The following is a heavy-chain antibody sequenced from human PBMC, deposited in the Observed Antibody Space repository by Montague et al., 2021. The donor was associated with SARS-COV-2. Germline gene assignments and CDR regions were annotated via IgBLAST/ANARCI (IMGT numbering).Heavy chain of an antibody. Sequence: SETLSLTCTVSSGSISTYYWSWIRQPPGKGLEWIGFISNTESTNYNPSRESRVSISIETSKSQFSLRVRSVTAADTALFYCARFVTFAYGLDVWGQGTTVTISS. D-gene: IGHD3-16*01. CDR1: SGSISTYY. J-gene: IGHJ6*02. CDR2: ISNTEST. CDR3: ARFVTFAYGLDV. V-gene: IGHV4-59*08.